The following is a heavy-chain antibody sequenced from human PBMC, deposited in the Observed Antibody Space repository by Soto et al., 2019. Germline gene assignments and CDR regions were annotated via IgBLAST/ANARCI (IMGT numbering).Heavy chain of an antibody. J-gene: IGHJ4*02. CDR1: QFTFSTYS. Sequence: QVQLVESGGGVVQPGRSLRLSCVASQFTFSTYSMYWVRQAPGKGLEWMAIMSYVGTDIRYADSVKGRFTISRDNSRNTLYLRMNSVRAEDTAVYYCARASWGFNYGYCARGTSPYHDYWGQGTLVIVSS. CDR2: MSYVGTDI. D-gene: IGHD5-18*01. CDR3: ARASWGFNYGYCARGTSPYHDY. V-gene: IGHV3-30-3*01.